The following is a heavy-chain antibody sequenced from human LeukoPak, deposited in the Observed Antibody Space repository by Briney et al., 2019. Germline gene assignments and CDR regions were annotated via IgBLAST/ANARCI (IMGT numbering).Heavy chain of an antibody. CDR3: ARVGVLPSQDDFFIDY. V-gene: IGHV3-7*01. J-gene: IGHJ4*02. CDR1: GCTFSSYW. Sequence: GGSLRLSCAASGCTFSSYWMSWVRQAPGKGLEWVANIKQDGSEKYYVDSMKGRFTISRDNAKNSPYLQMTSLRAEDTAVYYCARVGVLPSQDDFFIDYWGQGTLLTVSS. D-gene: IGHD3-3*01. CDR2: IKQDGSEK.